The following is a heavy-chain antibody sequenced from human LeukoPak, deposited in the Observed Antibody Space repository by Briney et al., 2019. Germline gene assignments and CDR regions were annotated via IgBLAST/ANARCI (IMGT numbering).Heavy chain of an antibody. Sequence: SETLSLTCTVSGGSISSSSYYWGWIRQPPGKGLEWIGSIYYSGSTYYNPSLKSRVTISVDKSKNQFSLKLSSVTAADTAVYYCARTYYYGSGSQFDYWGQGTLVSVSS. D-gene: IGHD3-10*01. CDR1: GGSISSSSYY. CDR3: ARTYYYGSGSQFDY. V-gene: IGHV4-39*07. J-gene: IGHJ4*02. CDR2: IYYSGST.